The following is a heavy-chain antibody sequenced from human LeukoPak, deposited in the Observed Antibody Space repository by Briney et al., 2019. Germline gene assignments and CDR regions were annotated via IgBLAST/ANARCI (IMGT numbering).Heavy chain of an antibody. Sequence: VASVKVSCKASGYTFTSYYMHWVRQAPGQGLEWMGIINPSGGSTSYAQKFQGRVTMTRDMSTSTVYMELSGLRSEDTAVYYCARDTQYSGSYLYYYYYMDVWGKGTTVTVSS. CDR3: ARDTQYSGSYLYYYYYMDV. V-gene: IGHV1-46*01. D-gene: IGHD1-26*01. CDR2: INPSGGST. CDR1: GYTFTSYY. J-gene: IGHJ6*03.